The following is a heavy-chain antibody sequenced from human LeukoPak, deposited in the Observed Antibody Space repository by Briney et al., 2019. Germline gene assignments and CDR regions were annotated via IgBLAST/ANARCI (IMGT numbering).Heavy chain of an antibody. J-gene: IGHJ1*01. V-gene: IGHV4-59*01. CDR2: IYYSGST. CDR3: ARLTTRPGGIRPLIMDF. Sequence: SETLSLTCTVSNGSISSDYWTWIRQPPGKGLEWIGFIYYSGSTKYNPSLESRATISLDTSRNQFSLKLTSMTAADTAVYYCARLTTRPGGIRPLIMDFWGQGTLVTVSS. CDR1: NGSISSDY. D-gene: IGHD3-10*01.